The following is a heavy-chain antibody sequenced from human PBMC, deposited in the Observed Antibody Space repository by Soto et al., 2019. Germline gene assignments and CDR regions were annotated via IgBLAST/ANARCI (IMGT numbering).Heavy chain of an antibody. D-gene: IGHD3-10*01. J-gene: IGHJ4*02. CDR3: AKTRELRGVGPED. V-gene: IGHV3-23*01. CDR2: ISGSGENA. Sequence: VQLLESGGGLVQPGGSLRVSCAASGFTFRGYVITWFRQTPGKGLEWVSDISGSGENANYGDSVKGRFTISRDDPKKTVYLQMHSLRAEDTAVYYCAKTRELRGVGPEDWGPGTLVAVSS. CDR1: GFTFRGYV.